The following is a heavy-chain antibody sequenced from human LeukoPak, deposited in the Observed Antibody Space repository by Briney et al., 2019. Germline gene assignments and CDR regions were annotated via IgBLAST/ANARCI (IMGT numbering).Heavy chain of an antibody. CDR3: AREGSYGSGSRGIDY. V-gene: IGHV1-69*01. D-gene: IGHD3-10*01. CDR2: IIPIFGTA. CDR1: GGTFSSYA. Sequence: ASVKVSCKASGGTFSSYAISWVRQAPGQGLEWMGGIIPIFGTANYAQKFQGRVTITADESTSTAYMELSSLRSEDTAVYYCAREGSYGSGSRGIDYWGQGTLVTVSS. J-gene: IGHJ4*02.